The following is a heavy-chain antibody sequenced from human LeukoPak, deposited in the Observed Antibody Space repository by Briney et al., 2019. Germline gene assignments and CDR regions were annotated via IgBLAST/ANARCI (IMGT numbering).Heavy chain of an antibody. CDR2: ISSSGSTI. J-gene: IGHJ4*02. CDR1: GLTFSSYE. Sequence: GGSLRLSCAASGLTFSSYEMNWVRQAPGKGLEWVSYISSSGSTIYYADSVKGRFTISRDNAKNSLYLQMNSLRAEDTAVYYCARVPAVAGSPLDYWGQGTLVTVSS. D-gene: IGHD6-19*01. V-gene: IGHV3-48*03. CDR3: ARVPAVAGSPLDY.